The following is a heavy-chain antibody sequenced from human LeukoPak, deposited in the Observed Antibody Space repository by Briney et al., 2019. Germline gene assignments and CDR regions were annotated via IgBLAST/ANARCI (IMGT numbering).Heavy chain of an antibody. CDR1: GFTFSSYE. V-gene: IGHV3-48*03. Sequence: GGSLRLSCAASGFTFSSYEMNWVRQAPGKGLEWVSFISSSGCAIHYADSVRGRFTISRDNAKNSLYLQMSRLRAEDTAVYYCAREKLSFFDSSGYFDYWGQGTLVTVSS. CDR2: ISSSGCAI. CDR3: AREKLSFFDSSGYFDY. D-gene: IGHD3-22*01. J-gene: IGHJ4*02.